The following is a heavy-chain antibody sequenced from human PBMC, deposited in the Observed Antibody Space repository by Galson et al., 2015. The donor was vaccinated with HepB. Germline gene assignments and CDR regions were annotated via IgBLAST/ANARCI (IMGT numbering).Heavy chain of an antibody. CDR1: GYSFMHYR. CDR3: AAQGVVTPGYYYMDV. J-gene: IGHJ6*03. V-gene: IGHV5-51*01. CDR2: IYPGDSDT. D-gene: IGHD4-23*01. Sequence: QSGAEVKKPGESLRISCPGSGYSFMHYRIAWVRQMPGKGLEWMGNIYPGDSDTTYSPSFQGQVTISADKSINTAYLQWSSLKASDTAMYYCAAQGVVTPGYYYMDVWGKGTTVTVAS.